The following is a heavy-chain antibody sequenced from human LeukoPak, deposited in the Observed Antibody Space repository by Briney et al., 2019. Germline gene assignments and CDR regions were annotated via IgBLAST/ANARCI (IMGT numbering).Heavy chain of an antibody. D-gene: IGHD2-15*01. CDR1: GFTFSSYS. V-gene: IGHV3-48*01. CDR3: ARETYCGGGSCYPYYFDY. CDR2: ISSSSSTI. J-gene: IGHJ4*02. Sequence: PGGSLRLSCAASGFTFSSYSMNWVRQAPGKGLEWVSYISSSSSTIYYAGSVKGRFAISRDNAKNSLYLRMNSLRAEDTAVYYCARETYCGGGSCYPYYFDYWGQGTLVTVSS.